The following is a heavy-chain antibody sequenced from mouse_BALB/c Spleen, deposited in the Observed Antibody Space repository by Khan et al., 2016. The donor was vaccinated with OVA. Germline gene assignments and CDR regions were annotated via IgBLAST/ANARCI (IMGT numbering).Heavy chain of an antibody. CDR1: GFSLSRYN. D-gene: IGHD2-14*01. Sequence: QVQLKQSGPGLVAPSQSLSITCTVSGFSLSRYNIHWVRQPPGKGLEWLGMIWGGGGTDYNSTLKSRLNISKDNSKSQVFLKMNSLQTDDTAMYYCARAYYRYDGYYAMDDWGQGTSVTVSS. J-gene: IGHJ4*01. V-gene: IGHV2-6-4*01. CDR2: IWGGGGT. CDR3: ARAYYRYDGYYAMDD.